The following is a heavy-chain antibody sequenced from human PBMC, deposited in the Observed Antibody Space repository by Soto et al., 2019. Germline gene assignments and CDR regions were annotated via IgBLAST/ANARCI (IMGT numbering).Heavy chain of an antibody. Sequence: SETLSLTCTVSGGSISSYYWSWIRQPPGKGLEWIGYIYYSGSTNYNPSLKSRVTISVDTSKNQFSLKLSSVTAADTAVYYCARRLMRDYYYYMDVWGKGTTVTVSS. V-gene: IGHV4-59*08. CDR2: IYYSGST. J-gene: IGHJ6*03. CDR1: GGSISSYY. CDR3: ARRLMRDYYYYMDV.